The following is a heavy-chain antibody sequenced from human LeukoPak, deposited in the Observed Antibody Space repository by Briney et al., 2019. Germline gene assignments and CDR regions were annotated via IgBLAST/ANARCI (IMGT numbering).Heavy chain of an antibody. J-gene: IGHJ4*02. V-gene: IGHV4-34*01. CDR2: ITHSGST. D-gene: IGHD4-23*01. Sequence: PSETLSPTCAVYGGSFSGYYWSWIRQPPGKGLEWIGEITHSGSTNYNPSLKSRVTISVDTSKNQFSLKLSSVTAADTAVYYCARGRWLTNSYFDYWGQGTLVTVSS. CDR1: GGSFSGYY. CDR3: ARGRWLTNSYFDY.